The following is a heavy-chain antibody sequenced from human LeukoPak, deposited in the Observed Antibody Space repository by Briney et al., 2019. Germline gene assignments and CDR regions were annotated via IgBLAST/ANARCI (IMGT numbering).Heavy chain of an antibody. D-gene: IGHD3-10*01. Sequence: GGSLRLSCVASGFTFRNYGMHWVRQTPGKGPEWVAVISYGGTTAYYSDSVKGRFTISRDNPNDTLFLQMNSLRNEDTAVYYCARSPQPDYYGSGSFYSQLTDFWGQGTLVTVSS. CDR3: ARSPQPDYYGSGSFYSQLTDF. J-gene: IGHJ4*02. V-gene: IGHV3-30*03. CDR2: ISYGGTTA. CDR1: GFTFRNYG.